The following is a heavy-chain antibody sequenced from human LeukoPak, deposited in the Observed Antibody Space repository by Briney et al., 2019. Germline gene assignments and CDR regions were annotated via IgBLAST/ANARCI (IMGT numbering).Heavy chain of an antibody. CDR2: ISWNSGSL. CDR1: GFTFDDYA. V-gene: IGHV3-9*01. J-gene: IGHJ2*01. D-gene: IGHD7-27*01. CDR3: ARVLNWGSSYFDL. Sequence: GGSLRLSCAASGFTFDDYAMHWVRQAPGKGLEGVSGISWNSGSLAYADSVKGRFTISRDNAKNSLYLQMNSLRAEDTAVYYCARVLNWGSSYFDLWGRGTLVTVSS.